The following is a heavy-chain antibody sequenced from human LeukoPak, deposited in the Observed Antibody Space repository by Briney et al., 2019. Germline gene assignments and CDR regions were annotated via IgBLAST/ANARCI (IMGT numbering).Heavy chain of an antibody. V-gene: IGHV3-23*01. CDR1: GFTFSSYG. CDR2: ISGSGGST. CDR3: ARATQYYDYVWGSYRLDY. Sequence: GGSLRLSCAASGFTFSSYGMSWVRQAPGKGLEWVSAISGSGGSTYYADSVKGRFTISRDNSKNTLYLQMNSLRAEDTAVYYCARATQYYDYVWGSYRLDYWGQGTLVTVSS. D-gene: IGHD3-16*02. J-gene: IGHJ4*02.